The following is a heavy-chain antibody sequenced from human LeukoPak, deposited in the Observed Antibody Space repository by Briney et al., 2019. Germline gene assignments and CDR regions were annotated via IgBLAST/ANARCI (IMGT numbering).Heavy chain of an antibody. J-gene: IGHJ4*02. D-gene: IGHD3-22*01. CDR1: GYSISSGYY. CDR2: IYHSGST. V-gene: IGHV4-38-2*02. CDR3: ARGRTGRGYSFLYFDY. Sequence: SETLSLTCTVSGYSISSGYYWGWIRQPPGKGLEWIGSIYHSGSTYYNPSLKSRVTISVDTSKNQFSLKLSSVTAADTAVYYCARGRTGRGYSFLYFDYWGQGTLVTVSS.